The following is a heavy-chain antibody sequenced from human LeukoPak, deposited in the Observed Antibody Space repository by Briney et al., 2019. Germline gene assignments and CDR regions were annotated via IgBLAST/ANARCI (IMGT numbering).Heavy chain of an antibody. J-gene: IGHJ6*03. V-gene: IGHV3-33*06. Sequence: GRSLILSCAASGFTFSSYGMHWVRQAPGWGLEWVAVIWYEGINKYYADSVKGRFTISRDNSKNTLYLQMNSLRAEDTAVYYCAKDIYYYYYYMDVWGKGTTVTVSS. CDR2: IWYEGINK. CDR3: AKDIYYYYYYMDV. CDR1: GFTFSSYG.